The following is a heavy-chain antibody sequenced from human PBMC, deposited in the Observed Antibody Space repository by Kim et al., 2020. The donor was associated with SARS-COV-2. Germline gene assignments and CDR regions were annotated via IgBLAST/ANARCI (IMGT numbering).Heavy chain of an antibody. Sequence: GGSLRLSCAASGFTVSGNYMSWVRQAPGKGLEWVSVIYTDGSTSYADSVKGRFIISRDNSKNTLYLQMNSLRADDTAVYYCARNHQLVRFDYWGQEPRSPSPQ. D-gene: IGHD6-13*01. CDR2: IYTDGST. CDR1: GFTVSGNY. J-gene: IGHJ4*01. V-gene: IGHV3-53*01. CDR3: ARNHQLVRFDY.